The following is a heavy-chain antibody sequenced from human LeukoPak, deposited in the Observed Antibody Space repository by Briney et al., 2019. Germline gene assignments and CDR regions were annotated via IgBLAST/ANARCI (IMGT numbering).Heavy chain of an antibody. CDR3: AKIAAAGFFDY. CDR1: GFTFSSYG. J-gene: IGHJ4*02. D-gene: IGHD6-13*01. V-gene: IGHV3-30*18. CDR2: ISYDGSNK. Sequence: SGGSLRLSCAASGFTFSSYGMHWVRQAPGKGLEWVAVISYDGSNKYYADSVKGRLTISRDNSKNTLYLQMDSLRAEDTAVYYCAKIAAAGFFDYWGQGTLVTVSS.